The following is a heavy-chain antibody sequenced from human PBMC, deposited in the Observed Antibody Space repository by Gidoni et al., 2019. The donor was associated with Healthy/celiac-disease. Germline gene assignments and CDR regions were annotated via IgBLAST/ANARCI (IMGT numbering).Heavy chain of an antibody. D-gene: IGHD3-3*01. CDR1: GFPFSSYA. J-gene: IGHJ6*02. V-gene: IGHV3-30*01. CDR3: ARVPDDYYHGMDV. CDR2: ISYDGSNK. Sequence: QVRLVESGGGVVQPGRSLRLSCAASGFPFSSYAMHWVRPAPGTGLEWVAVISYDGSNKYYADSVKGRFTISRDNSKNTLYLQMNSLRAEDTAVYYCARVPDDYYHGMDVWGQGTTVTVSS.